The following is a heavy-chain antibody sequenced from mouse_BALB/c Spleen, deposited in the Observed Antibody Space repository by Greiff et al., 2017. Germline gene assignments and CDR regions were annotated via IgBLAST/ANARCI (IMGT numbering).Heavy chain of an antibody. CDR1: GYTFTSYW. V-gene: IGHV1-87*01. D-gene: IGHD4-1*01. J-gene: IGHJ4*01. CDR3: ARLGNCDAMDY. CDR2: IYPGDGDT. Sequence: QVHVKQSGAELARPGASVKLSCKASGYTFTSYWMQWVKQRPGQGLEWIGSIYPGDGDTKYTQKFKGKATLTADKSSSTAYMQLSSLASEDSAFYYCARLGNCDAMDYWGQGTSVTVSS.